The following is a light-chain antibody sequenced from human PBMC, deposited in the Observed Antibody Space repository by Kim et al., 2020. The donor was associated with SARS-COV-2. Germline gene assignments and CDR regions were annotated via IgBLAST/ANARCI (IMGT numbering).Light chain of an antibody. Sequence: EIVLTQSPATLSLSPGEGATLSCGASQSVRSSFLAWYQQKPGQAPRLLIYGVSNRATGVPDRFSASGSGTDFTLTISRLEPEDFAVYYCQQYGSSAWTSCDGTKV. CDR1: QSVRSSF. CDR2: GVS. CDR3: QQYGSSAWT. V-gene: IGKV3D-20*01. J-gene: IGKJ1*01.